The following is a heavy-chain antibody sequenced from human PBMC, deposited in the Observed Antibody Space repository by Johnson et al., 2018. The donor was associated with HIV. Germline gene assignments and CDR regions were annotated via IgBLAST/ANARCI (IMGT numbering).Heavy chain of an antibody. D-gene: IGHD5-12*01. CDR1: GFTFSSYW. J-gene: IGHJ3*02. CDR2: IKQDGSEK. Sequence: VQLVESGGGLVQPGGSLRLSCAASGFTFSSYWMSWVRQAPGKGLEWVANIKQDGSEKYYVDSVKGRFTISRDNAKKSLYLQMNSLRAEDTAVYYCARDGPWLRSQRDAFDIWGQGTMVTVSS. CDR3: ARDGPWLRSQRDAFDI. V-gene: IGHV3-7*01.